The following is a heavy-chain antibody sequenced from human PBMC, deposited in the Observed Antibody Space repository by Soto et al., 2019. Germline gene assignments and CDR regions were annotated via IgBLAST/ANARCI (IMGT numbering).Heavy chain of an antibody. J-gene: IGHJ4*02. D-gene: IGHD3-10*01. CDR2: IWYDGSNK. V-gene: IGHV3-33*01. CDR1: GFTFSSYA. Sequence: QVQLVESGGGVVQPGRSLRLSCAASGFTFSSYAMHWVRQAPGKGPEWLAVIWYDGSNKYYGDSVKGRFTISRDNSRKTLYMQMNSLRVEDTAVYYCARAYGDWRYFDYWGQGTLVTVSS. CDR3: ARAYGDWRYFDY.